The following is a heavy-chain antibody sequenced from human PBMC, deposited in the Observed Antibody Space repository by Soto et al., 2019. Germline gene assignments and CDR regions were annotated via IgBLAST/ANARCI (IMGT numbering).Heavy chain of an antibody. Sequence: ASVKVSCKASGYTFTSYGISWVRQAPGQGLEWMGWISAYNGNTNYAQKLQGRVTMTTDTSTSTAYMELRSLRSDDTAVYYCATPDYYDSSGKGVYYYGMDVWGQGTTVTVSS. CDR2: ISAYNGNT. CDR1: GYTFTSYG. J-gene: IGHJ6*02. D-gene: IGHD3-22*01. V-gene: IGHV1-18*04. CDR3: ATPDYYDSSGKGVYYYGMDV.